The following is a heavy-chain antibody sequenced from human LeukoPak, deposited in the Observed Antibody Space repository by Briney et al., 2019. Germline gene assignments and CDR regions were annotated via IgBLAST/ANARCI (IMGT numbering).Heavy chain of an antibody. D-gene: IGHD3-3*01. J-gene: IGHJ4*02. Sequence: SETLSLTCTVSGGSISSYYWSWIRQPPGKGLEWIGYIYYSGSTNYNPSLKSRVTIPVDTSKNQFSLKLSSVAAADTAVYYCAREKRASVWSGNFDYWGQGTLVTVSS. CDR3: AREKRASVWSGNFDY. CDR1: GGSISSYY. V-gene: IGHV4-59*01. CDR2: IYYSGST.